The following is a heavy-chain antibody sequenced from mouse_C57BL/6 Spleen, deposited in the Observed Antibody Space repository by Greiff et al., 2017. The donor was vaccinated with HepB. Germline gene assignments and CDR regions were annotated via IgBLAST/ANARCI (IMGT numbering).Heavy chain of an antibody. J-gene: IGHJ2*01. V-gene: IGHV5-9-1*02. CDR2: ISSDCDYI. CDR1: GFTFSSYA. CDR3: TRERTTGVARGAFDY. Sequence: EVHLVESGEGLVKPGGSLKLSCAASGFTFSSYAMSWVRQTPEKRLEWVAYISSDCDYIYYADTVKGRITISRDNARNTLYLQMSSLKSEDTAMYYCTRERTTGVARGAFDYWGQGTTLTVSS. D-gene: IGHD1-1*01.